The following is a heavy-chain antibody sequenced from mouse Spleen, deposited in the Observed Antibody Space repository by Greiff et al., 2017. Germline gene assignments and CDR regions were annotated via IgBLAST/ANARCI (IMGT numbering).Heavy chain of an antibody. D-gene: IGHD1-1*01. J-gene: IGHJ2*01. CDR2: IDPEDGDT. Sequence: VQLQQSGAELVRPGASVKLSCTASGFNIKDYYMHWVKQRPEQGLEWIGRIDPEDGDTEYAPKFQGKATMTADTSSNTAYLQLSSLTSEDTAVYYCTTPYYGSSYVLFDYWGQGTTLTVSS. CDR3: TTPYYGSSYVLFDY. V-gene: IGHV14-1*01. CDR1: GFNIKDYY.